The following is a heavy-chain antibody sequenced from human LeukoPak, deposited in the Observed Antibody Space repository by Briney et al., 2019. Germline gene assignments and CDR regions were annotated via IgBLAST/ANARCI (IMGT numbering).Heavy chain of an antibody. D-gene: IGHD2-15*01. V-gene: IGHV1-69*05. Sequence: ASVKVSCTASGGTFSSYAISWVRQAPGQGLEWMGGIIPIFGTANYAQKFQGRVTITTDESTSTAYMELSSLRSEDTAVYYCAREVREYCSGGSCYSDYYYYYMDVWGKGTTVTVSS. J-gene: IGHJ6*03. CDR3: AREVREYCSGGSCYSDYYYYYMDV. CDR1: GGTFSSYA. CDR2: IIPIFGTA.